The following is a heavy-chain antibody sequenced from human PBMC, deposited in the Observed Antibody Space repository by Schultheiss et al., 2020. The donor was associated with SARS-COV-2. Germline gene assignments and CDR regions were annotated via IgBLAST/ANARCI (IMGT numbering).Heavy chain of an antibody. V-gene: IGHV4-4*08. CDR3: ARPAHY. J-gene: IGHJ4*02. CDR1: DDSMSLFY. CDR2: IYTLGSTSHT. Sequence: SETLSLTCTVSDDSMSLFYWSWIRQPPGKGLEWIGYIYTLGSTSHTNYNPSLKSRVSISIDTSKNQFSLDLRSVTASDTAMYYCARPAHYWGQGTLVTVSS.